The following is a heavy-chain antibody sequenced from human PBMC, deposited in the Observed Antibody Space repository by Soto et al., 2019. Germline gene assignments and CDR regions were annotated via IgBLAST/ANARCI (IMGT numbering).Heavy chain of an antibody. CDR2: ISAYNGNT. V-gene: IGHV1-18*01. CDR3: ARDRQQWLVY. J-gene: IGHJ4*02. CDR1: GYTFTSYG. D-gene: IGHD6-19*01. Sequence: QVQLVQSGAEVKKPGASVKVSCKASGYTFTSYGISWVRQAPGQGLEWMGWISAYNGNTNYAQKHXGXAXMXPDTSTSTAYMELRSPRSDDTAVYYCARDRQQWLVYWGQGTLVTVSS.